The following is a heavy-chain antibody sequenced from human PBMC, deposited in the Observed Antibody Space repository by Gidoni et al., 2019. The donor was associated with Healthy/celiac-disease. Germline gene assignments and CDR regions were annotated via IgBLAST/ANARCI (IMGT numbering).Heavy chain of an antibody. V-gene: IGHV1-46*03. D-gene: IGHD3-22*01. CDR1: GYTFTSYY. Sequence: QVQLVQSGAEVKKPGASVKVSCKASGYTFTSYYMHWVRKAPGQGIEWMGITNPSGGSTSYAQKFQGRVTMTRDTSTSTVYMELSSMRSEDTAVYYCARDSHYDSSGYYFAHWGQGTLVTVSS. CDR3: ARDSHYDSSGYYFAH. J-gene: IGHJ4*02. CDR2: TNPSGGST.